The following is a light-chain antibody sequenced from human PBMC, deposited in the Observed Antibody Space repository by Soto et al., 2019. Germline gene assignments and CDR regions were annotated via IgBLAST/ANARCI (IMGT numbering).Light chain of an antibody. V-gene: IGKV3-20*01. J-gene: IGKJ5*01. Sequence: GVTQSPGTLSLSPGERATLSCRASQSVTKNNLNCYQQQPGQAPRSLINGASISAAGIPDRISGSGSETDFTLTISSMLPEDFALYYCQQYGSSVPIPFRQGTLLEIK. CDR1: QSVTKNN. CDR3: QQYGSSVPIP. CDR2: GAS.